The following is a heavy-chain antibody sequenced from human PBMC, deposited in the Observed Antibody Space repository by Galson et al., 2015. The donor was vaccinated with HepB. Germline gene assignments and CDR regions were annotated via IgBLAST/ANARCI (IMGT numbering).Heavy chain of an antibody. V-gene: IGHV1-3*01. CDR3: ATEGIGSSAYRYFDL. CDR2: INAGNGNT. CDR1: GYTFTSYA. D-gene: IGHD6-6*01. J-gene: IGHJ2*01. Sequence: SVKVSCKASGYTFTSYAMHWVRQAPGQRLEWMGWINAGNGNTKYSQKFQGRVTMTEDTSTDTAYMELSSLRSEDTAVYYCATEGIGSSAYRYFDLWGRGTLVTVSS.